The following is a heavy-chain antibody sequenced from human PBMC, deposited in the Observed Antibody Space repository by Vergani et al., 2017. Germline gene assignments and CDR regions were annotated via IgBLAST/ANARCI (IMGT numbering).Heavy chain of an antibody. Sequence: QLQLQESGPGLVKPSATLSLTCSVSGASIRSSNYYWGWIRQPPGKGLEWIASIYYSGSTYYNPSLKSRVTISVDTSKNQFSLKLSSVTADTAVYFCARHSTVEWLVKLGWIDPWGQGILVTVSS. D-gene: IGHD6-19*01. J-gene: IGHJ5*02. CDR1: GASIRSSNYY. CDR3: ARHSTVEWLVKLGWIDP. V-gene: IGHV4-39*01. CDR2: IYYSGST.